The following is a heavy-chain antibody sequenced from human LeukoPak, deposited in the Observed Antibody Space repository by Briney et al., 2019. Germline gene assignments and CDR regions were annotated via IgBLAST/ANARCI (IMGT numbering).Heavy chain of an antibody. Sequence: VASVKVSCKASGYTFTGYYMHWVRQAPGQGLEWMGWINPNSGGTNYAQKFQGRVTMTRDTSISTAYMELSRLRSDDTAVYYCARGPPLFGDFWSGYYVYWGQGTLVTVSS. CDR3: ARGPPLFGDFWSGYYVY. CDR2: INPNSGGT. D-gene: IGHD3-3*01. J-gene: IGHJ4*02. CDR1: GYTFTGYY. V-gene: IGHV1-2*02.